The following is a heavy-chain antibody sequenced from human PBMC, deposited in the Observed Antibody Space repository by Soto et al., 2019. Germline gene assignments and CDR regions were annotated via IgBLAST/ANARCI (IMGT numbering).Heavy chain of an antibody. D-gene: IGHD6-13*01. J-gene: IGHJ6*03. Sequence: PSETLSLTCTVSGGSISSYYWSWIRQPPGKGLEWIGYIYYSGSTNYNPSLKSRVTISVDTSKNQFSLKLSSVTAADTAVYYCARHPYSSSSSRPYYYYMDVWGKGTTVTVSS. CDR2: IYYSGST. CDR3: ARHPYSSSSSRPYYYYMDV. V-gene: IGHV4-59*08. CDR1: GGSISSYY.